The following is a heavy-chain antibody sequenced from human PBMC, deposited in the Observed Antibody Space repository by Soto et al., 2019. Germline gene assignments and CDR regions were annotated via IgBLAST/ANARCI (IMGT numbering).Heavy chain of an antibody. CDR1: GGSISSYY. Sequence: SETLSLTCTVSGGSISSYYWSWIRQPPGKGLEWIGYIYYSGSTNYSPSLKSRVTISVDTSKNQFSLKLSSVTAADTAVYYCARDGSGSFDYWGQGTLVTVSS. CDR2: IYYSGST. CDR3: ARDGSGSFDY. V-gene: IGHV4-59*01. J-gene: IGHJ4*02. D-gene: IGHD3-10*01.